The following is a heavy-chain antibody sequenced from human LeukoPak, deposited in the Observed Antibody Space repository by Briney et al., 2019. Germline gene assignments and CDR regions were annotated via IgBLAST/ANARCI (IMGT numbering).Heavy chain of an antibody. V-gene: IGHV4-39*01. CDR1: GGSISSGSYY. Sequence: SETLSLTCTVSGGSISSGSYYWGWIRQPPRKGLEWIGNIYSSGHTYYNPSLKSRVTISVDMSKNQFSLKLTSVTAEDTAVYYCYSTSGGRPHWGQGTLVTVSS. D-gene: IGHD6-13*01. CDR2: IYSSGHT. CDR3: YSTSGGRPH. J-gene: IGHJ4*02.